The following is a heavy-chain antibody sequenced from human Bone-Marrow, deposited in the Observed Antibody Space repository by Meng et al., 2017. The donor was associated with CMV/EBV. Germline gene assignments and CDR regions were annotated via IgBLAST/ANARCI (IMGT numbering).Heavy chain of an antibody. CDR3: ARWASGSRHFDY. CDR2: INHSGST. Sequence: SETLSLTCAVYGGSFSGYYWSWIRQPPGKGLEWIGEINHSGSTNYNPSLKSRVTISVDTSKNQFSLSLSSVTAADTAVYYCARWASGSRHFDYWGQGTLVTVSS. D-gene: IGHD3-10*01. CDR1: GGSFSGYY. V-gene: IGHV4-34*01. J-gene: IGHJ4*02.